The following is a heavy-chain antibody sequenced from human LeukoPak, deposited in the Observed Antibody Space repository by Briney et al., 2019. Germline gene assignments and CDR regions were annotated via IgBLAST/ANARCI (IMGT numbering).Heavy chain of an antibody. V-gene: IGHV4-59*08. Sequence: SETLSLTCSVYGGTISSYYWNWIRQPPGKGLEWIGYISYSGNTNYNPSLKSRVTISVDTSKNQFSLKLSSVTVADTAVYFCATYTIAAGGYYYYGMDVWGQGTTVTVSS. J-gene: IGHJ6*02. CDR2: ISYSGNT. CDR1: GGTISSYY. CDR3: ATYTIAAGGYYYYGMDV. D-gene: IGHD6-13*01.